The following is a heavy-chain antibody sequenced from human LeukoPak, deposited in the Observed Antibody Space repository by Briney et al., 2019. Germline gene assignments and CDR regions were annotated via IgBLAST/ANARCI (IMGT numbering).Heavy chain of an antibody. CDR1: GGSFSGYY. Sequence: SETLSLTCAVYGGSFSGYYWSWIRQPPGKGLEWIGEINHSGSTNYNPSLKSRVTISVDTSKNQFSLKLSSVTAADTAVYYCATRISIKYVWGSYRYSPDAFDIWGQGTMVTVSS. J-gene: IGHJ3*02. CDR2: INHSGST. V-gene: IGHV4-34*01. D-gene: IGHD3-16*02. CDR3: ATRISIKYVWGSYRYSPDAFDI.